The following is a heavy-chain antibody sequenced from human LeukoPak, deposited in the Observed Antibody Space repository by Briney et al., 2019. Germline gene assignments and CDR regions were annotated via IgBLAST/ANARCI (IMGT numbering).Heavy chain of an antibody. D-gene: IGHD2-21*02. V-gene: IGHV1-2*02. CDR1: GYTFTSYY. Sequence: ASVKVSCKASGYTFTSYYMHWVRQAPGQGLEWMGWINPNSGGTNYAQKFQGRVTMTRDTSISTAYMELSRLRSDDTAVYYCARSGDCGGDCYSMYYYYYYMDVWGKGTTVTISS. J-gene: IGHJ6*03. CDR2: INPNSGGT. CDR3: ARSGDCGGDCYSMYYYYYYMDV.